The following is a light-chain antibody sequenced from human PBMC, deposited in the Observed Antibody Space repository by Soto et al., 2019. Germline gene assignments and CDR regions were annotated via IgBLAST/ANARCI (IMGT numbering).Light chain of an antibody. J-gene: IGLJ3*02. CDR1: NSDIGAYNY. Sequence: QCALTQPRSVSGSPGQSVTISCTGTNSDIGAYNYVSWYQQHPGKAPKVMIYDVSGRPSGVPDRFSGSKSGNTASLTISGLQAEDEADYYCCSPAGTYNFWVFGGGTKLTVL. V-gene: IGLV2-11*01. CDR2: DVS. CDR3: CSPAGTYNFWV.